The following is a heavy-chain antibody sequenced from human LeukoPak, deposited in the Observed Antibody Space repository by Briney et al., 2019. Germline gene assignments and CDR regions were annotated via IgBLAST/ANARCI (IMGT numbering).Heavy chain of an antibody. J-gene: IGHJ6*03. CDR2: INHSGST. V-gene: IGHV4-34*01. CDR3: ARAGYYYYYMYV. Sequence: SETLSLTCAVYGGSFSGYYWSWIRQPPGKGLEWIGEINHSGSTNYNPSLKSRVTISVDTSKNQFSLKLSSVTAADTAVYYCARAGYYYYYMYVWGKGTTVTVSS. CDR1: GGSFSGYY.